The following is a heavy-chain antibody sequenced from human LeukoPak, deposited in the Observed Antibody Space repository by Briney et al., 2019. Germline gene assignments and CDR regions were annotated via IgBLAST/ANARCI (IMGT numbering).Heavy chain of an antibody. J-gene: IGHJ4*02. CDR3: ASDILTGYYPDY. CDR2: INPNSGGT. Sequence: GASVNVSCKASGYTFTGYYMHWVRQAPGQGLEWMGWINPNSGGTNYAQKFQGRVTMTRDTSISTAYMELSRLRSDDTVVYYCASDILTGYYPDYWGQGTLVTVSS. V-gene: IGHV1-2*02. D-gene: IGHD3-9*01. CDR1: GYTFTGYY.